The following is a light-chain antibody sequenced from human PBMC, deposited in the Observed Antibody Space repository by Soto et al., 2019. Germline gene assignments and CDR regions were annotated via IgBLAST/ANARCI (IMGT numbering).Light chain of an antibody. CDR1: SSDVGSYNH. CDR2: EGS. J-gene: IGLJ3*02. CDR3: CSYAGSSTWM. V-gene: IGLV2-23*01. Sequence: QSVLTQPASVSGSPGQSITISCTGTSSDVGSYNHVSWYQQHPGKAPKLVIYEGSKRPSGVSNRFSGSKSGNTASLTISGLQAEDGADYHCCSYAGSSTWMFGGRTKLTGL.